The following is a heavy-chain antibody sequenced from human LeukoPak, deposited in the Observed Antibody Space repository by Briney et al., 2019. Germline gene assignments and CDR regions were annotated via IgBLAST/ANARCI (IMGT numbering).Heavy chain of an antibody. J-gene: IGHJ3*02. V-gene: IGHV4-4*07. D-gene: IGHD1-7*01. CDR2: IYTSGST. Sequence: SETLSLTCTVSGGPISGYYWSWIRQPAGKGLEWIGRIYTSGSTHYNPSLKSRVTMSVDTSKNQFSLKLSSVTAADTAVYYCARLITGTTTAFDIWGQGTMVTVS. CDR3: ARLITGTTTAFDI. CDR1: GGPISGYY.